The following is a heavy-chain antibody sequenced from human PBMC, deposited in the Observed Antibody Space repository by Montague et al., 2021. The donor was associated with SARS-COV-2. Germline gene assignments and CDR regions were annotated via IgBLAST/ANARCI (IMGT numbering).Heavy chain of an antibody. J-gene: IGHJ4*02. CDR2: IYNSGTT. D-gene: IGHD1-1*01. V-gene: IGHV4-39*01. Sequence: SETLSLTCTVSGDSIRNSDYSWGWVRQPPGKGLEWIGNIYNSGTTFYNPSLKSRVTIFVDTSKNQFSLKLSSVTAADTAVYYCATRTRNPHNDFGFWGQGTLVTVSS. CDR3: ATRTRNPHNDFGF. CDR1: GDSIRNSDYS.